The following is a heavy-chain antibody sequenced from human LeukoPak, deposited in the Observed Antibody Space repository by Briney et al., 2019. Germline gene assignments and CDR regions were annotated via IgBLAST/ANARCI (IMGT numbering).Heavy chain of an antibody. CDR3: ARGPMVRGVKAPPPYFDY. CDR1: GYTFTSYA. V-gene: IGHV1-3*01. J-gene: IGHJ4*02. D-gene: IGHD3-10*01. CDR2: INARNGNT. Sequence: GASVKVSCKASGYTFTSYAMHWVRQAPGQRLEWMGWINARNGNTKYSQKFQGRVTITRDTSVSTAYMELSSLRSEDTAVYYCARGPMVRGVKAPPPYFDYWGQGTLVTVSS.